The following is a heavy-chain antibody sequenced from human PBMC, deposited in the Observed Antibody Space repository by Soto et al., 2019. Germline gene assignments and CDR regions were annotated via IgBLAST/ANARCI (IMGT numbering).Heavy chain of an antibody. J-gene: IGHJ4*02. D-gene: IGHD3-10*01. CDR2: INHVGIT. CDR1: GGSFRGFY. V-gene: IGHV4-34*01. CDR3: ARLGNEYDSGPLFYFKF. Sequence: SETLSLTCAVSGGSFRGFYWTWIRQPPGKGLEWLGDINHVGITNYNPSLKSRVSIPVDTSKSQFSLKLSSVTAADTAVYYCARLGNEYDSGPLFYFKFWGPGTLVTVSS.